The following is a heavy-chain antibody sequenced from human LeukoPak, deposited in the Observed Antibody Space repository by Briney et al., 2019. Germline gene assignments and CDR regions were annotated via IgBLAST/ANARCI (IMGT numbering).Heavy chain of an antibody. CDR2: IYYSGRT. J-gene: IGHJ4*02. CDR3: ARRRDYYDSSGYAFDY. D-gene: IGHD3-22*01. Sequence: SETLSLTCTVSGGSISSSSYHWRWIRQPPGKGLEWIGSIYYSGRTYYNPSLKSRVTISVDTSKNQFSLKLSSVTAADTAVYYCARRRDYYDSSGYAFDYWGQGTLVTVSS. V-gene: IGHV4-39*01. CDR1: GGSISSSSYH.